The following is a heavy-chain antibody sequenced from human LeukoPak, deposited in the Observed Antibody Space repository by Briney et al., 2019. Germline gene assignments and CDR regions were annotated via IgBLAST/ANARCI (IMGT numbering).Heavy chain of an antibody. D-gene: IGHD2-15*01. Sequence: GGSLRLSCVASGFTFSSYAMSWVRQIPGKRLECVSSISDSGHSTSHADSVKGRFTISRDNSKNTMYLQMNSLRDEDTAVYYCVSWRLGYCTGVRCYPLDYWGQGTLVTVSS. J-gene: IGHJ4*02. CDR1: GFTFSSYA. CDR2: ISDSGHST. CDR3: VSWRLGYCTGVRCYPLDY. V-gene: IGHV3-23*01.